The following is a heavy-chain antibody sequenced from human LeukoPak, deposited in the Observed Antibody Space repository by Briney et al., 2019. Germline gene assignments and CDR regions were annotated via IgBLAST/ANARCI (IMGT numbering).Heavy chain of an antibody. CDR1: GYTFTGYY. CDR2: INPNSGGT. Sequence: ASVKVSCKASGYTFTGYYMHWVRQAPGQGLEWMGWINPNSGGTNYAQKFQGWVTMTRDTSISTAYMELSRLRSDDTAVYYCARETDYKYGMDVWGQGTTDTVSS. V-gene: IGHV1-2*04. J-gene: IGHJ6*02. CDR3: ARETDYKYGMDV.